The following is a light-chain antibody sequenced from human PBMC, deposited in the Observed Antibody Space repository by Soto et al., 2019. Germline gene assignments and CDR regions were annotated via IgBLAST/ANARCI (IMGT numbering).Light chain of an antibody. CDR3: QQYNNWPLLS. Sequence: EIVLTQSPATLSLSPGERATLSCRSSQSVSSYLAWYQQKPGQAPRLLIYDASNRATGIPARFSGSGSGTDYTLNISSLQSEDFAVYYCQQYNNWPLLSFGGGTKVDIK. CDR2: DAS. V-gene: IGKV3-11*01. J-gene: IGKJ4*01. CDR1: QSVSSY.